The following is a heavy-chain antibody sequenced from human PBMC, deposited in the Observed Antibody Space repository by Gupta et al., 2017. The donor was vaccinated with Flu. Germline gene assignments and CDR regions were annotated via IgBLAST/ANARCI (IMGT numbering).Heavy chain of an antibody. V-gene: IGHV3-33*01. CDR1: GFTFSSYG. J-gene: IGHJ4*02. CDR3: ARGSVGATHAFDY. CDR2: IWYDGSNK. D-gene: IGHD1-26*01. Sequence: QVQLVESGGGVVQPGRSLRLSCAASGFTFSSYGMHWVRQAPGKGLEWVAVIWYDGSNKYYADSVKGRFTISRDNSKNTLYLQMNSLRAEDTAVYYCARGSVGATHAFDYWGQGTLVTVSS.